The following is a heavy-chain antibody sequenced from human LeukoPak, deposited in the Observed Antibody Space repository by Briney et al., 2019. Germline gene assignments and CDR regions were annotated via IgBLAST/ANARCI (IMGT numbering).Heavy chain of an antibody. CDR1: GGSISSGSYY. Sequence: PSETLSLTCTVSGGSISSGSYYWSWIRQPAGKGLEWIGRIYTSGSTNYNPSLKSRVTISVDTSKNQFSLKLSSVTAADTAVYYCARGVGPYPVFWYWGQGTLVTVSS. J-gene: IGHJ4*02. V-gene: IGHV4-61*02. CDR2: IYTSGST. CDR3: ARGVGPYPVFWY. D-gene: IGHD1-26*01.